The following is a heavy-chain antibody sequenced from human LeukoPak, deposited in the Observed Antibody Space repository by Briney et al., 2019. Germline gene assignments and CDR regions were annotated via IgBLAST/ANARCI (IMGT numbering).Heavy chain of an antibody. V-gene: IGHV3-21*01. J-gene: IGHJ4*02. Sequence: GGSLRLSCAASGFTFDDYGMSWVRQAPGKGLEWVSSISSSSSYIYYADSVKGRFTISRDNAKNSLYLQMNSLRAEDTAVYYCARDQSSSWYSIYDYWGQGTQVTVSS. CDR1: GFTFDDYG. CDR3: ARDQSSSWYSIYDY. D-gene: IGHD6-13*01. CDR2: ISSSSSYI.